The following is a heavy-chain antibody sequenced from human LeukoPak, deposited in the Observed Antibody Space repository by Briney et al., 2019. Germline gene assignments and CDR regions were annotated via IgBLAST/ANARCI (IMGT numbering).Heavy chain of an antibody. D-gene: IGHD3-3*01. CDR2: ISSSSDYI. J-gene: IGHJ5*02. V-gene: IGHV3-21*01. CDR1: GFTFSSYT. Sequence: PGGSLRLSCAASGFTFSSYTMNWVRQAPGPGLEWVSSISSSSDYINYADSAKGRFTISRDNAQNSLYLQINSLRVEDTAVYYCARQDYDFWSGYSTWFDPWGQGTLVTVSS. CDR3: ARQDYDFWSGYSTWFDP.